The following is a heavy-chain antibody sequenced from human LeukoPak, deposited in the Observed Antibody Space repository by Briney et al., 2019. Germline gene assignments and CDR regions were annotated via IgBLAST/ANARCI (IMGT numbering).Heavy chain of an antibody. Sequence: GGSLRLSCAASGFTFSSYGMHWVRQAPGMGLEWVAVIWYDGSNKYYADSVKGRFTISRDNSKNTLYLQMNSLRAEDTAVYYCARGGDIVVVPAAVYFDYWGQGTLVTVSS. CDR1: GFTFSSYG. CDR3: ARGGDIVVVPAAVYFDY. CDR2: IWYDGSNK. J-gene: IGHJ4*02. D-gene: IGHD2-2*01. V-gene: IGHV3-33*01.